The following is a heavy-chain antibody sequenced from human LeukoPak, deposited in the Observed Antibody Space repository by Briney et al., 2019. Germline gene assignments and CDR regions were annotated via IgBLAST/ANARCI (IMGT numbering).Heavy chain of an antibody. J-gene: IGHJ4*02. D-gene: IGHD7-27*01. CDR1: GFTFDDYG. CDR3: AREANWGSPYYFDY. V-gene: IGHV3-20*04. CDR2: INWNGGST. Sequence: GGSLRLSCAAPGFTFDDYGMSWVRQAPGKGLEWVSGINWNGGSTGYADSVKGRFTISRDNAKNSLYLQMNSLRAEDTALYYCAREANWGSPYYFDYWGQGTLVTVSS.